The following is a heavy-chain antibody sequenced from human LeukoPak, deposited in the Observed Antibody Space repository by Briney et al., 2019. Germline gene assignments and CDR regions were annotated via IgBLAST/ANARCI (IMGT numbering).Heavy chain of an antibody. Sequence: GASVKVSCKASGYTFTGYYMLWVRQAPGQGLEWMGWINPNSGGTNYAQKFQGRVTMTRDTSISTAYMELSRLRSDDTAVYYCARDRSEEGYSSGWFTGGWAQDYWGQGTLVTVSS. CDR2: INPNSGGT. J-gene: IGHJ4*02. CDR1: GYTFTGYY. V-gene: IGHV1-2*02. D-gene: IGHD6-19*01. CDR3: ARDRSEEGYSSGWFTGGWAQDY.